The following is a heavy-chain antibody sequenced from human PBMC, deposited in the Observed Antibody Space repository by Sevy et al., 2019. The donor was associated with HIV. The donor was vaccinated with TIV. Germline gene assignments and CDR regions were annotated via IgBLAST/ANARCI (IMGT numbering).Heavy chain of an antibody. CDR1: GFTFNTHV. D-gene: IGHD3-22*01. Sequence: GGSLRLSCAASGFTFNTHVMNWVRQAPGKGLEWVSSISGFGNTYYSDSVRGRLTISRDNAKNTLYLQMNSLRADETAVYYCAKVLNPALESMMEVTVRSLKGFDVWGQGTMVTVSS. J-gene: IGHJ3*01. V-gene: IGHV3-23*01. CDR3: AKVLNPALESMMEVTVRSLKGFDV. CDR2: ISGFGNT.